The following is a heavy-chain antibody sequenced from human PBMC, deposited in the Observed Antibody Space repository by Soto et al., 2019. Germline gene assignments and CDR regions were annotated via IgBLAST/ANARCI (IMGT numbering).Heavy chain of an antibody. V-gene: IGHV3-33*01. J-gene: IGHJ6*02. Sequence: PGGSLRLSCAASGFTFSSYGMHWVRQAPGKGLEWVAVIWYDGSNKYYADSVKGRFTISRDNSKNTLYLQMNSLRAEDTAVYYCARDRSYDFWSGYYTSPGGMDVWGQGTTVTVSS. CDR1: GFTFSSYG. D-gene: IGHD3-3*01. CDR2: IWYDGSNK. CDR3: ARDRSYDFWSGYYTSPGGMDV.